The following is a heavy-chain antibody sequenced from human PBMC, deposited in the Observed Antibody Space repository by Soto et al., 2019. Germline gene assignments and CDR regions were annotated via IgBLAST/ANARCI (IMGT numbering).Heavy chain of an antibody. J-gene: IGHJ4*02. CDR2: ISVSDAFI. V-gene: IGHV3-23*01. CDR3: TRETVAGITGLDY. Sequence: EVQLLESGGDLVQPGGSLRLSCAASGFNVGAFAVNWVRQAPGKGLEWVSGISVSDAFIYYADSVRGRFSISRDASENILYLQMNSLRVDDTARYYCTRETVAGITGLDYWGPGTLVTVSS. D-gene: IGHD1-20*01. CDR1: GFNVGAFA.